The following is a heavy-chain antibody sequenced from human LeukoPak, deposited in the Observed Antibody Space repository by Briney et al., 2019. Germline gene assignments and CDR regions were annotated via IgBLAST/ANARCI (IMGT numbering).Heavy chain of an antibody. J-gene: IGHJ6*02. V-gene: IGHV3-21*01. CDR2: ISSSSSYI. CDR3: AREEIVVVPAVYYYYYGMDV. Sequence: SGGSLRLSCAASGFTFSSYSMNWVRQAPEKGLEWVSSISSSSSYIYYADSVKGRFTISRDNAKNSLYLQMNSLRAEDTAVYYWAREEIVVVPAVYYYYYGMDVWGQGTTVTVSS. CDR1: GFTFSSYS. D-gene: IGHD2-2*01.